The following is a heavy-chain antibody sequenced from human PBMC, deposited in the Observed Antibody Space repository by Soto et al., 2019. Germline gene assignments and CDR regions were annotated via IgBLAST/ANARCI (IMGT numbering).Heavy chain of an antibody. J-gene: IGHJ4*02. Sequence: GPSVKVSCKASGYTFTSYGISWVRQAPGQGLEWMGWISAYNGNTNYAQKLQGRFTMTRDTSTSTAYMELRSLRSDDMAVYYCARRDPHQYYFDYWGQGSLVTVSS. CDR2: ISAYNGNT. CDR3: ARRDPHQYYFDY. CDR1: GYTFTSYG. D-gene: IGHD2-2*01. V-gene: IGHV1-18*03.